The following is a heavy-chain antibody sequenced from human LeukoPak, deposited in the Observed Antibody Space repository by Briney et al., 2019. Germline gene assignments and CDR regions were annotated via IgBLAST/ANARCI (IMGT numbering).Heavy chain of an antibody. V-gene: IGHV3-9*01. CDR3: AKDTRHYYGSGRLGYFVY. CDR1: GFTFDDYA. Sequence: GGSLRLSCAASGFTFDDYAMHWVRQAPGKGLEWVSGISWNSGSIGYADSVKGRFTISRDNAKNSLYLQMNSLRAEDTALYYCAKDTRHYYGSGRLGYFVYWGQGTLVTVSS. J-gene: IGHJ4*02. CDR2: ISWNSGSI. D-gene: IGHD3-10*01.